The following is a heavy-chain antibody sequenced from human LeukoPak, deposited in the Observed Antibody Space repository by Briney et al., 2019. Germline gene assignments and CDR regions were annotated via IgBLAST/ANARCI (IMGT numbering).Heavy chain of an antibody. J-gene: IGHJ5*02. Sequence: RASVKVSCKASGGTFSSYAISWVRQAPGQGLEWMGRIIPILGIANYAQKFQGRVTITADKSTSTAYMELSSLRSEDTAVYYCARIFTYDILTGGTGGWFDPWGQGTLVTVSS. CDR1: GGTFSSYA. CDR2: IIPILGIA. D-gene: IGHD3-9*01. CDR3: ARIFTYDILTGGTGGWFDP. V-gene: IGHV1-69*04.